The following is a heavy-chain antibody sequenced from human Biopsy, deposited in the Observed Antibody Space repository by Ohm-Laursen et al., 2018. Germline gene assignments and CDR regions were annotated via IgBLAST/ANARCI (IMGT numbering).Heavy chain of an antibody. J-gene: IGHJ4*02. CDR2: ISHDGSVK. CDR3: AKEETAYSSTSLDY. Sequence: SLRLSCTASGFIFSRYAMHWVRQAPGKGLEWVAVISHDGSVKHYADSVKGRFTISRDNAKNTLFLQMNSLRAEDTAVYYCAKEETAYSSTSLDYWGQGTLVTVSS. CDR1: GFIFSRYA. V-gene: IGHV3-30*18. D-gene: IGHD6-13*01.